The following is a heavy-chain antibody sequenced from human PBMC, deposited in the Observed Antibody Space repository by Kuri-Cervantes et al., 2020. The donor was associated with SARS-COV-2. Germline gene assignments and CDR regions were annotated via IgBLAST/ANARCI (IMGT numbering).Heavy chain of an antibody. V-gene: IGHV3-21*01. CDR3: ARDRPYNYYGPGSSLDAFDI. Sequence: GGSLRLSCAASGFTFSSYSMNWVRQAPGKGLEWVSSISSSSSDIYYADAMKGRFTISRDNAKNSLYLQMNSLRAEDTAVYYCARDRPYNYYGPGSSLDAFDIWGQGTMVTVSS. CDR2: ISSSSSDI. J-gene: IGHJ3*02. CDR1: GFTFSSYS. D-gene: IGHD3-10*01.